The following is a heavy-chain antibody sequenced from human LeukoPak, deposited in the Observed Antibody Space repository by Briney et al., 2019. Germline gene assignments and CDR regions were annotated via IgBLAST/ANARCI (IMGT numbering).Heavy chain of an antibody. Sequence: SETLSLTCTVSGGSISSYYWSWIRQPAGKGLEWIGRIYITGSNNYNPSLRGRVTMSVDMSKNQFSLKVNSMTAADTAVYYCAREMGAVGRGLDYWGQGTLVTVSS. V-gene: IGHV4-4*07. J-gene: IGHJ4*02. CDR1: GGSISSYY. CDR2: IYITGSN. CDR3: AREMGAVGRGLDY. D-gene: IGHD6-13*01.